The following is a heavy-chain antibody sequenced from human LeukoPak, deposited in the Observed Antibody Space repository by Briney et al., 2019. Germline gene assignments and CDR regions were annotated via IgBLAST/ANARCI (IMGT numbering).Heavy chain of an antibody. Sequence: MSSETLSLTCTVSGGSISSSSYYWSWIRQPPGKGLEWIGEINHSGSTNYNPSLKSRVTISVDTSKNQFSLKLSSVTAADTAVYYCARGRYSSGWNTFDYWGQGTLVTVSS. CDR2: INHSGST. D-gene: IGHD6-19*01. CDR3: ARGRYSSGWNTFDY. J-gene: IGHJ4*02. V-gene: IGHV4-39*07. CDR1: GGSISSSSYY.